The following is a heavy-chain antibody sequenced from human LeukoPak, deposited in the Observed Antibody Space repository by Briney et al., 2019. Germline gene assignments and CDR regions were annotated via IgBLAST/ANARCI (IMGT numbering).Heavy chain of an antibody. CDR1: GGSINNGGYY. CDR2: IFYSENT. D-gene: IGHD1-1*01. Sequence: SQTLSLTCTVSGGSINNGGYYWSWIRQPPGKGLEWIGYIFYSENTYYNPSLESRVIISVDTSKNQFSLNLTSVTAADTAVYYCARGYTSGPLYFDFWGQGTLVTVSS. J-gene: IGHJ4*02. V-gene: IGHV4-30-4*01. CDR3: ARGYTSGPLYFDF.